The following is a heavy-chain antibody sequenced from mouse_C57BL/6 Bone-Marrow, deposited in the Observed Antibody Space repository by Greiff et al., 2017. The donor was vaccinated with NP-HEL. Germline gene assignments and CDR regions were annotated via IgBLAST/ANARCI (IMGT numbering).Heavy chain of an antibody. Sequence: QVQLQQPGAELVMPGASVKLSCKASGYTFTSYWMHWVKQRPGQGLEWIGEIAPSDSYTNYNQKLKGKSTLTVDKSSSTAYMQLSSLTSEDSAVYYCARDGYPFYWYFDVWGTGTTVTVSS. D-gene: IGHD2-3*01. J-gene: IGHJ1*03. V-gene: IGHV1-69*01. CDR3: ARDGYPFYWYFDV. CDR1: GYTFTSYW. CDR2: IAPSDSYT.